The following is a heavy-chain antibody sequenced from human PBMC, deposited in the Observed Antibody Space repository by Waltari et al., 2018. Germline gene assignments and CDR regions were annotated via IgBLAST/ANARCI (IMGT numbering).Heavy chain of an antibody. CDR2: IYYSGST. CDR3: AAYDFWSGYPRAHWFDP. Sequence: QVQLQESGSGLVKPSETLSLTCTVSGGSISSYYWSWIRQPPGKGLEWIGYIYYSGSTNYNPSLKSRVTISVDTSKNQFSLKLSSVTAADTAVYYCAAYDFWSGYPRAHWFDPWGQGTLVTVSS. J-gene: IGHJ5*02. D-gene: IGHD3-3*01. CDR1: GGSISSYY. V-gene: IGHV4-59*01.